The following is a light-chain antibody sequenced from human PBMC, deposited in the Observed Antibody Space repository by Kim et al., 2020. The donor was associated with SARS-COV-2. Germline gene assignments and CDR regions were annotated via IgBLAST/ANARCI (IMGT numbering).Light chain of an antibody. CDR2: AAS. J-gene: IGKJ2*01. CDR1: RDISNY. Sequence: SASVGDRVTITCRASRDISNYLGWFQQRPGKAPQSLIYAASTLQGGVPSKFSGGGSGTDFTLTINSLQPEDFATYYCQQYHSYPHTFGQGTKLEI. CDR3: QQYHSYPHT. V-gene: IGKV1-16*02.